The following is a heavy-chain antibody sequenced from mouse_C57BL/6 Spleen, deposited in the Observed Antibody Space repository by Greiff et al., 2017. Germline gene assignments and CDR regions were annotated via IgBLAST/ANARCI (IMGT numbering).Heavy chain of an antibody. D-gene: IGHD4-1*01. CDR2: ITYDGSH. J-gene: IGHJ1*03. CDR1: GYSITSGYY. V-gene: IGHV3-6*01. Sequence: DVKLVESGPGLVKPSPSLSLTCSVTGYSITSGYYCNWIRQLPGNHLEWMGYITYDGSHNYNPSLKNPISITRETSKKQFFLKLNSVTTEDTATYYCARGDWNGYCDVWGTGTTVTVSS. CDR3: ARGDWNGYCDV.